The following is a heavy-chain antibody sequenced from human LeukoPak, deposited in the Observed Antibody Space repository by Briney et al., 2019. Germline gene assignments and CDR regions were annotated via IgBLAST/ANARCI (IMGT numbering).Heavy chain of an antibody. Sequence: PGGSLRLSCAASGFTFSSYEMNWVRQAPGKGLEWISYISTNGVTIYYADSVKGRFTISRDNAKNSLYLQMNGLGAEDTAVYYCARDRYGGYDFGFDYWGQGTPVTVSS. V-gene: IGHV3-48*03. CDR3: ARDRYGGYDFGFDY. J-gene: IGHJ4*02. D-gene: IGHD5-12*01. CDR1: GFTFSSYE. CDR2: ISTNGVTI.